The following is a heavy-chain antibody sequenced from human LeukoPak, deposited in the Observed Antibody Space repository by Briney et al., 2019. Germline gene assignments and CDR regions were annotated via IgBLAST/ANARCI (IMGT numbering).Heavy chain of an antibody. Sequence: PSETLSPTCTVSGGSVSSGSYYWSWIRQPPGKGLEWIGYIYYSGSTNYNPSLKSRVTISVDTSKNQFSLKLSSVTAADTAVYYCARDSGYEGYYWGQGTLVTVSS. J-gene: IGHJ4*02. CDR2: IYYSGST. CDR1: GGSVSSGSYY. CDR3: ARDSGYEGYY. D-gene: IGHD5-12*01. V-gene: IGHV4-61*01.